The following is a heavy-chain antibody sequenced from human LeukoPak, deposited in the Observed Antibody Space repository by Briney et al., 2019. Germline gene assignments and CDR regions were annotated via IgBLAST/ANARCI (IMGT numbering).Heavy chain of an antibody. D-gene: IGHD3-10*01. CDR3: ARDGSWFGGGNYYYYYMDV. V-gene: IGHV3-7*01. CDR1: GFTFSSYG. Sequence: GGSLRLSCAASGFTFSSYGMSWVRQAPGKGLEWVANIKQDGSEKYYVDSVKGRFTISRDNAKNSLYLQMNSLRAEDTAVYYCARDGSWFGGGNYYYYYMDVWGKGTTVTISS. J-gene: IGHJ6*03. CDR2: IKQDGSEK.